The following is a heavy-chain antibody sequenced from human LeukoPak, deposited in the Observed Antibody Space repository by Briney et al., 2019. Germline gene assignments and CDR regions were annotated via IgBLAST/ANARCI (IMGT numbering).Heavy chain of an antibody. J-gene: IGHJ6*02. CDR2: ISSSDKNI. D-gene: IGHD2-2*02. CDR1: GFTFSDYY. Sequence: GGALRLSCAASGFTFSDYYMNWIRQGPGEGGEGGLYISSSDKNIYYADSVKGRFTISRDNAKNSLYLQMNSLRVEDTAVYYCARDVTRYCSSTSCYSGYYYYGMDVWGQGTTVTVSS. CDR3: ARDVTRYCSSTSCYSGYYYYGMDV. V-gene: IGHV3-11*01.